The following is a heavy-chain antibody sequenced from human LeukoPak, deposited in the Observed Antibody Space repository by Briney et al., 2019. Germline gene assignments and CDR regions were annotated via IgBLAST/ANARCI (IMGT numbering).Heavy chain of an antibody. CDR3: AREGIAVAGIDY. D-gene: IGHD6-19*01. CDR1: GYTFTSYG. V-gene: IGHV1-18*01. J-gene: IGHJ4*02. CDR2: ISAYNGNT. Sequence: GASVKVSCKASGYTFTSYGISWVRQAPGQGLEWMGWISAYNGNTNYAQKLQGRVTMTTDTSTSTVYMELSSLRSEDTAVCYCAREGIAVAGIDYWGQGTLVTVSS.